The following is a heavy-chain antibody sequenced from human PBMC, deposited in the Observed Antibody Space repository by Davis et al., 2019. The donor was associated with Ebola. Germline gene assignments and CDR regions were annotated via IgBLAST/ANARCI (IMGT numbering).Heavy chain of an antibody. CDR3: ARWDERGALYYYYYGMDV. Sequence: SETLSLTCTVSGGSISSYYWSWIRQPPGKGLEWIGSIYYSGNTYYNPSLKGRVTISVDTSKNQFSLKVNSVTAADTAVYYCARWDERGALYYYYYGMDVWGKGTTVTVSS. V-gene: IGHV4-39*01. CDR2: IYYSGNT. D-gene: IGHD1-26*01. J-gene: IGHJ6*04. CDR1: GGSISSYY.